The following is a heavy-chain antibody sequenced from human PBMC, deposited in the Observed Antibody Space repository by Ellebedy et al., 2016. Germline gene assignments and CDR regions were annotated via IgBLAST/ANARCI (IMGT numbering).Heavy chain of an antibody. CDR3: ARDMGPGPPADISRWFTS. Sequence: SETLSLTXTVSGGSIGSGGYSWSWIRQPPGKGLEWIGYIYYSGSTNYNPSLKSRVTISVDTSKNQFSLKLSSVTAADTAVYYCARDMGPGPPADISRWFTSWGQGTMVTVSS. CDR2: IYYSGST. D-gene: IGHD2-2*01. V-gene: IGHV4-61*08. J-gene: IGHJ5*01. CDR1: GGSIGSGGYS.